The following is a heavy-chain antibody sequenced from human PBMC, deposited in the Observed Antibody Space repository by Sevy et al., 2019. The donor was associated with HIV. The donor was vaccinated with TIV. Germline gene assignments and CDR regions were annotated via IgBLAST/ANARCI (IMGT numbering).Heavy chain of an antibody. CDR3: ARRYFYDSRGSTVFDY. J-gene: IGHJ4*02. V-gene: IGHV4-59*13. CDR2: IYYSGST. D-gene: IGHD3-22*01. Sequence: SETLSLTCTVSGVSISSFYWSWIRQPPGKGLEWVGNIYYSGSTNYNPSLKSRVTISVDTYNNQISLKLSSVTAADTAVYYCARRYFYDSRGSTVFDYWGQGTLVTVSS. CDR1: GVSISSFY.